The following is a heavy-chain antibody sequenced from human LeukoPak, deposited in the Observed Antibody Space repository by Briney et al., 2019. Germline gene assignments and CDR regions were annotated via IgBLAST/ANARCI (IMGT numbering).Heavy chain of an antibody. CDR1: GVSFSSYY. Sequence: SETLSLTCAVYGVSFSSYYWSWIRQPPGKGLEWIGEINHSGSTNYNPSLKSRVTISVDTSKNQFSLKLSSVTAADTAVYYCARTSSTSPGGGYYFDYWGQGTLVTVSS. J-gene: IGHJ4*02. CDR2: INHSGST. V-gene: IGHV4-34*01. D-gene: IGHD2-2*01. CDR3: ARTSSTSPGGGYYFDY.